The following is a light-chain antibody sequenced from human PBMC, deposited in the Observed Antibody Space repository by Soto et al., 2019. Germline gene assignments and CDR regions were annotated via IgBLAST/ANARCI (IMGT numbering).Light chain of an antibody. CDR2: AAS. Sequence: EMVLTQSPATLSVSPGERATLFCRASQGVSSNLAWYQQKPGQAPRLLIYAASTRAAGIPARFSGSGSGTEFTLTISSLQSDGFAVYYCQQYNNWPPTRTFGQGTKVEVK. J-gene: IGKJ1*01. CDR3: QQYNNWPPTRT. CDR1: QGVSSN. V-gene: IGKV3-15*01.